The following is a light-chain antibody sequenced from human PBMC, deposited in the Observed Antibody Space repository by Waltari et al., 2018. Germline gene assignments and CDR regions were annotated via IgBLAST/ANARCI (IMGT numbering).Light chain of an antibody. CDR2: GAS. Sequence: EIVMTQSPATLSVSPGETATLSCRASESVGTTLAWYQQKPGLAPRLLIYGASTRATGAPARLPGSGSGTEFTLTISSLQTEDFGVYFCQHYKIRPLTFGGGTKVEI. V-gene: IGKV3-15*01. J-gene: IGKJ4*01. CDR3: QHYKIRPLT. CDR1: ESVGTT.